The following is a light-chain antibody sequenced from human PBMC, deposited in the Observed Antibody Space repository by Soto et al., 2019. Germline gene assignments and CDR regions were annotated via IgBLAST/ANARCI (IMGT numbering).Light chain of an antibody. CDR1: SSNIEKNF. CDR2: MNS. V-gene: IGLV1-47*03. CDR3: AAWDDSLSGEI. J-gene: IGLJ2*01. Sequence: QSVLTQPPSASGTPGQRVTISCSGSSSNIEKNFVYWYQQLPGTAPKLLIYMNSQRPSGVPDRFSGSKSGTSASLAISGLWSEDEADYFCAAWDDSLSGEIFGGGTKLTVL.